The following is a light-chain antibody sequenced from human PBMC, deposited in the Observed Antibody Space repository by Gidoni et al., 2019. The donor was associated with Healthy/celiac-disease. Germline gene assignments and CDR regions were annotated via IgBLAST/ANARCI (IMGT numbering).Light chain of an antibody. CDR2: WAS. CDR3: QQYYSTPG. J-gene: IGKJ2*01. V-gene: IGKV4-1*01. CDR1: QSVLYSSNNKNY. Sequence: DIVMTQSPDSLAVSLGERATINCKSSQSVLYSSNNKNYLAWYQQKPGQPPKLLIYWASTRESGVPDRFSGSGSGTDFTLTISSLQAEDVAVYYCQQYYSTPGFGQWTKLEIK.